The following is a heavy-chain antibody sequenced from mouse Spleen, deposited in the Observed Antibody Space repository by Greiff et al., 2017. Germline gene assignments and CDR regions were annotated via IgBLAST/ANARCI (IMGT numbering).Heavy chain of an antibody. J-gene: IGHJ2*01. V-gene: IGHV14-1*02. CDR3: ARPSYGNYGDY. D-gene: IGHD2-10*02. Sequence: EVQLVESGAELVRPGALVKLSCKASGFNIKDYYMHWVKQRPEQGLEWIGWIDPENGNTIYDPKFQGKASITADTSSNTAYLQLSSLTSEDTAVYYCARPSYGNYGDYWGQGTTLTVSS. CDR1: GFNIKDYY. CDR2: IDPENGNT.